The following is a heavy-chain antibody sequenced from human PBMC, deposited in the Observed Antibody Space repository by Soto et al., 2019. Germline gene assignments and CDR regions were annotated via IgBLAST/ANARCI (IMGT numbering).Heavy chain of an antibody. V-gene: IGHV1-2*02. Sequence: ASVKVSCKASGYTFTGYYIHWVRQAPGQGLEWMGEISPNSGGTKYAQKFQGRVTMTRDTSISTVYMELSNLSPDDTAVYYCGRGRSGEIVVFYWGQGTLVTVSS. D-gene: IGHD5-12*01. J-gene: IGHJ4*02. CDR3: GRGRSGEIVVFY. CDR2: ISPNSGGT. CDR1: GYTFTGYY.